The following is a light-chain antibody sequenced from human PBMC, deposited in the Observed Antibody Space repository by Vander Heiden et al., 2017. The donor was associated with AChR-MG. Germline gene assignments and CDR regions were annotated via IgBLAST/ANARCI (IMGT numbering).Light chain of an antibody. Sequence: SSVLTQPPSVSVAPGQTARITCGGNNIGSTSVPWYQQKPGQAPVLVVYDDSDRPAGIPERFSGSNSGNTATLTISRVEAGDEADYYCQVWDSSSDHPVVFGGGTKLTVL. CDR1: NIGSTS. J-gene: IGLJ2*01. V-gene: IGLV3-21*02. CDR2: DDS. CDR3: QVWDSSSDHPVV.